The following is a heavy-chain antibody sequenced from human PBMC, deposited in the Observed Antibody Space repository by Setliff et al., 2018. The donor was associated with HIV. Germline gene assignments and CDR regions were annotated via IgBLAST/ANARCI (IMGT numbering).Heavy chain of an antibody. Sequence: SETLSLTCTVSGASISSSSYYWGWIRQPPGKGLEWIGSIYYSGSTYYNPSLKSRVTISVDTSKDQFSLKLSSVTAADTAVYYCASSTTVVTPFFDYWGQGTLVTVSS. V-gene: IGHV4-39*07. CDR2: IYYSGST. CDR1: GASISSSSYY. D-gene: IGHD4-17*01. CDR3: ASSTTVVTPFFDY. J-gene: IGHJ4*02.